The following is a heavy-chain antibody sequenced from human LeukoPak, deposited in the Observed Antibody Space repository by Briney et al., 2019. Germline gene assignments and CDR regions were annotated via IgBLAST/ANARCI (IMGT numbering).Heavy chain of an antibody. CDR1: GFTFSSYG. J-gene: IGHJ5*02. Sequence: HPGGSLRLSCAASGFTFSSYGMNWVRQAPGKGLEWVAVIWYDGSNKYYADSVKGRFTISRDNSKNTLYLQMNSLRAEDTAVYYCARARLELRMDWFDPWGQGTLVTVSS. CDR2: IWYDGSNK. D-gene: IGHD1-7*01. V-gene: IGHV3-33*01. CDR3: ARARLELRMDWFDP.